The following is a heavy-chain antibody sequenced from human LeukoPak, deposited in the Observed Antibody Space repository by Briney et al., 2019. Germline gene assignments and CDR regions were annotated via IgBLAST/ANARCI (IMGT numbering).Heavy chain of an antibody. CDR3: ARRSEFGVLYYMDV. D-gene: IGHD3-16*01. J-gene: IGHJ6*03. CDR1: GFTFNSYS. Sequence: GGSLRLSCGGSGFTFNSYSMNWVRQAPGKGLEWVSYISGSSGTIYYADSVKGRFTISRDNAKNSLYLQMDSLRAEDTAVYYCARRSEFGVLYYMDVWGKGTTVTVSS. CDR2: ISGSSGTI. V-gene: IGHV3-48*01.